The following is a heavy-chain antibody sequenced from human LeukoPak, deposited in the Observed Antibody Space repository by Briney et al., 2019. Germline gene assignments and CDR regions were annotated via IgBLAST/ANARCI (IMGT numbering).Heavy chain of an antibody. V-gene: IGHV1-18*04. CDR3: ARDRQCGY. Sequence: GASVKVSCKASGYTFTGYYMHWVRQAPGQGLEWMGWISPYNGNTNYAPKLQGRLTMTTDTSTSTAYMELRSLRSDDTAVYYCARDRQCGYWGQGTLVTVSS. CDR2: ISPYNGNT. D-gene: IGHD2-21*01. CDR1: GYTFTGYY. J-gene: IGHJ4*02.